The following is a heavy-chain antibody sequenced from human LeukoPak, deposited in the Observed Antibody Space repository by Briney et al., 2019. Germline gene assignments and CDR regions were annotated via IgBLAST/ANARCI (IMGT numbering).Heavy chain of an antibody. CDR3: ARGYYYDSSGYYPFDY. Sequence: PGGSLRLSCAASGFTFSDYYMSWIRQAPGKGLEWVSYISSSGSTIYYSDSVKGRFTISRDNAKNSLYLQMNSLRAEDTAVYYCARGYYYDSSGYYPFDYWGQGTLVTVSS. CDR2: ISSSGSTI. V-gene: IGHV3-11*01. CDR1: GFTFSDYY. D-gene: IGHD3-22*01. J-gene: IGHJ4*02.